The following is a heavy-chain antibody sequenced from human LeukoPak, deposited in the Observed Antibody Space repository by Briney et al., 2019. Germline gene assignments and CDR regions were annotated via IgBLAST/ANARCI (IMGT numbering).Heavy chain of an antibody. CDR1: VYTFTVHY. V-gene: IGHV1-2*02. D-gene: IGHD1-26*01. Sequence: GASVKVSCKTSVYTFTVHYMHWVRQAPGQGLEWMGWINPSSGDTNYAQKFQGRVTMTRDTSISTAYMDLSRLRSDDTAVYYCARVPRPKYAGGQWDGDYWGQGTPVTVSS. CDR3: ARVPRPKYAGGQWDGDY. CDR2: INPSSGDT. J-gene: IGHJ4*02.